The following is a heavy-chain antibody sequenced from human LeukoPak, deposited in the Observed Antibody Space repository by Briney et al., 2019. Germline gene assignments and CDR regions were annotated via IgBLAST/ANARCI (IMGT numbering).Heavy chain of an antibody. V-gene: IGHV1-2*02. CDR1: GYTFTGYY. Sequence: ASVKVSCKASGYTFTGYYMHWVRQAPGQGLEWMGWINPNSGGTNYAQKFQGRVTMTRDTSISTAYMELSRLRSDDTAVYYCARDTPYGDYGRVLDYYYYGMDVWGQGTTVTVSS. CDR2: INPNSGGT. CDR3: ARDTPYGDYGRVLDYYYYGMDV. D-gene: IGHD4-17*01. J-gene: IGHJ6*02.